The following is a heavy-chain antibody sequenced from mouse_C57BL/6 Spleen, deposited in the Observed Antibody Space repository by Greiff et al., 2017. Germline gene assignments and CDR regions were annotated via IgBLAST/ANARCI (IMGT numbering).Heavy chain of an antibody. CDR3: ARSKDYYGSSLYYFDY. CDR1: GYTFTSYW. J-gene: IGHJ2*01. V-gene: IGHV1-52*01. CDR2: IDTSDSET. Sequence: QVQLQQPGAELVRPGSSVKLSCKASGYTFTSYWMHWVKQRPIQGLEWIGNIDTSDSETHYNQKFKDKATLTVDKSSSTAYMQLSILTSEDSAVYYCARSKDYYGSSLYYFDYWGQGTTLTVSS. D-gene: IGHD1-1*01.